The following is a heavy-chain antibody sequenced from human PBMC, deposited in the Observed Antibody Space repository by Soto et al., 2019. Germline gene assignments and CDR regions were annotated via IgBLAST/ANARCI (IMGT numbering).Heavy chain of an antibody. CDR2: ISWDGDTT. V-gene: IGHV3-43*01. CDR1: RFTFAYYF. CDR3: SDFPNY. J-gene: IGHJ4*02. D-gene: IGHD3-3*01. Sequence: PGGALRLSFSTPRFTFAYYFMHWVRQAPGKGLEWVSLISWDGDTTYYTDSVKGRFTISRDNNKNSLYLQMNSLRPEDTALYYCSDFPNYWGQGTLVTVSS.